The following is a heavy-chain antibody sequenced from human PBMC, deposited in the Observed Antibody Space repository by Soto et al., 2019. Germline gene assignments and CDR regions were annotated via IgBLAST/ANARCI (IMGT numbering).Heavy chain of an antibody. Sequence: SLRLSCAASGFTFSSYSMNWVRQAPGKGLEWVAVICYNGSNIYYADSVKGRFTISRDNSKNTLYLQMNSLRAEDTAVYYCAKPEADYIWGSYPVDYWGQGTLVTVSS. V-gene: IGHV3-30*18. CDR1: GFTFSSYS. CDR2: ICYNGSNI. CDR3: AKPEADYIWGSYPVDY. J-gene: IGHJ4*02. D-gene: IGHD3-16*02.